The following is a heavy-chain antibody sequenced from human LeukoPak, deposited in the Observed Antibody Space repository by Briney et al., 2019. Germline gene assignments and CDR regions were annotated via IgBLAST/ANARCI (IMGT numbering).Heavy chain of an antibody. CDR1: GYTFTGYY. CDR3: VRGGGYCSSTSCYFAWFDP. D-gene: IGHD2-2*01. J-gene: IGHJ5*02. CDR2: INPNSGGT. V-gene: IGHV1-2*02. Sequence: ASVKVSCKASGYTFTGYYMHWVRQAPGQGLEWMGWINPNSGGTNYAQKFQGRVTMTRDTSISTASMELSRLRSDDTAVYYCVRGGGYCSSTSCYFAWFDPWGQGTLVTVSS.